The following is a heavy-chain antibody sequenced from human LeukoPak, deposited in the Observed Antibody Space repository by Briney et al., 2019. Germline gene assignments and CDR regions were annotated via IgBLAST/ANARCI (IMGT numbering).Heavy chain of an antibody. CDR2: ISSSSSYI. Sequence: PGGSLRLSCAASGFTFSSYSMNWVRQAPGKGLEWVSSISSSSSYIYYADSVKGRFTISRDNAKNSLYLQVNSLRAEDTAVYYCARDSEPYCGSTNCRAKYYGMDVWGKGTTVTVSS. D-gene: IGHD2-2*01. J-gene: IGHJ6*04. CDR1: GFTFSSYS. CDR3: ARDSEPYCGSTNCRAKYYGMDV. V-gene: IGHV3-21*01.